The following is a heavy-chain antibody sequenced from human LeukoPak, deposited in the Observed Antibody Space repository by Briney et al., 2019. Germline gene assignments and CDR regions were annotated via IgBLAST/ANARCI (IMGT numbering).Heavy chain of an antibody. CDR1: GGSISSSSYY. CDR2: IYYSGST. V-gene: IGHV4-39*01. CDR3: ATGYYDSSGYCFDY. Sequence: PSETLSLTCTVSGGSISSSSYYWGWIRQPPGKGLEWIGSIYYSGSTYYNPSLKSRVTISVDTSKNQFSLKLSSVTAADTAVCYCATGYYDSSGYCFDYWGQGTLVTVSS. D-gene: IGHD3-22*01. J-gene: IGHJ4*02.